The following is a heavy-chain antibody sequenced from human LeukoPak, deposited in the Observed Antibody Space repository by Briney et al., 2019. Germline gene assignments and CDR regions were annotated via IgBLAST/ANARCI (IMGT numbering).Heavy chain of an antibody. Sequence: GGSLRLSCAASGNYWMHWVRQAPGKGLVWVSHINSDGSWTSYADSVKGRFTISKDNAKNTVYLQMNNLRAEDTAVYYCVSFYEAYWGRGTLVTVSS. CDR3: VSFYEAY. J-gene: IGHJ4*02. CDR1: GNYW. D-gene: IGHD2/OR15-2a*01. V-gene: IGHV3-74*01. CDR2: INSDGSWT.